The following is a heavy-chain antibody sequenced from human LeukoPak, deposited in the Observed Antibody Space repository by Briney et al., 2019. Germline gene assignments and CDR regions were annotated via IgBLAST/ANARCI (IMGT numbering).Heavy chain of an antibody. CDR3: ARFIAAAGTFDY. CDR1: AGSISTYY. J-gene: IGHJ4*02. D-gene: IGHD6-13*01. Sequence: PSETLSLTCTVSAGSISTYYWSWIRQPPGKGLEWIGYIYYSGSTNYNPSLKSRVTISVDTSQNQFSLKLSSVTAADTAVYYCARFIAAAGTFDYWGQGTLVTVSS. V-gene: IGHV4-59*08. CDR2: IYYSGST.